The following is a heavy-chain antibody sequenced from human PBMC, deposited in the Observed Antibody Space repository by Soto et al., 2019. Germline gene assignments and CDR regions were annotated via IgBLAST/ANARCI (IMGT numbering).Heavy chain of an antibody. CDR1: GFTFSSYA. Sequence: PGGSLRLSCAASGFTFSSYAMHWVRQAPGKGLERVAVISYDGSNKYYADSVKGRFTISRDNSKNTLYLQMNSLRAEDTAVYYCARETSSGWYSYYYGMDVWGQGTTVTVSS. J-gene: IGHJ6*02. CDR2: ISYDGSNK. V-gene: IGHV3-30-3*01. CDR3: ARETSSGWYSYYYGMDV. D-gene: IGHD6-19*01.